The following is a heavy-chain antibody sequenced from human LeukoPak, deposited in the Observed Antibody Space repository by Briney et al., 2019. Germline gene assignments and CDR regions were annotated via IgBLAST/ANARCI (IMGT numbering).Heavy chain of an antibody. CDR3: AKDGGAPYDILTGYHFDY. CDR2: ISYDGSNK. CDR1: GFTLSSYG. D-gene: IGHD3-9*01. Sequence: GGSLRLSCAASGFTLSSYGMHWVRQAPGKGLEWVAVISYDGSNKYYADSVKGRFTISRDNSKNTLYLQMNSLRGEDTAVYYCAKDGGAPYDILTGYHFDYWGQGTLVTVSS. V-gene: IGHV3-30*18. J-gene: IGHJ4*02.